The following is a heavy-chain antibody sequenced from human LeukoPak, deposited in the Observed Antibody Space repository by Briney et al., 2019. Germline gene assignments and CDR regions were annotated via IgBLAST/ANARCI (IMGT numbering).Heavy chain of an antibody. CDR2: INPSGGST. CDR1: GYTFTSYY. Sequence: ASVKVSCKASGYTFTSYYMHWVRQAPGQGLEWMGIINPSGGSTSYAQKFQGRVTMTRDTSTSTVYMELSSLRSEDTAVYYCARVLEYSSSRLLRSHDGMDVWGQGTTVTVSS. J-gene: IGHJ6*02. CDR3: ARVLEYSSSRLLRSHDGMDV. D-gene: IGHD6-6*01. V-gene: IGHV1-46*01.